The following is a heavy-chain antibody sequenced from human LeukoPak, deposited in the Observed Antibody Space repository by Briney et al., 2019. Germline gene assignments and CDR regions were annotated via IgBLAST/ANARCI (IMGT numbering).Heavy chain of an antibody. CDR2: INPNSGGT. D-gene: IGHD4-17*01. J-gene: IGHJ4*02. CDR3: ARDTVTTSSPDY. CDR1: GYTFTGYY. V-gene: IGHV1-2*02. Sequence: ASVKVSCKASGYTFTGYYMHWVRHAPGQGLEWMGWINPNSGGTNYAQKFQGRVTMTRDTSISTAYMELSRLRSDDTAVYYCARDTVTTSSPDYWGQGTLVTVSS.